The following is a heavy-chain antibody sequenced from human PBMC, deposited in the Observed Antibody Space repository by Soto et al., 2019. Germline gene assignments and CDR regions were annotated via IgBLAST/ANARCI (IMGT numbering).Heavy chain of an antibody. CDR1: GFTVSSNY. J-gene: IGHJ3*02. V-gene: IGHV3-66*01. CDR2: IYSGGST. CDR3: ARDSSDWTDAFDI. D-gene: IGHD3-9*01. Sequence: GGSLRLSCAASGFTVSSNYMSWVRQAPGKGLEWVSAIYSGGSTYYADSVKGRFTISRDNSKNTLYLQMNSLRAEDTAVYYCARDSSDWTDAFDIWGQGTMVTVSS.